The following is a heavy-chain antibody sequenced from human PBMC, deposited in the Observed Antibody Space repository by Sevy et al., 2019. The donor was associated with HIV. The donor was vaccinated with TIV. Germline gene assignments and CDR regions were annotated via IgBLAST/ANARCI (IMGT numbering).Heavy chain of an antibody. CDR1: GFTLTSHA. CDR2: VCGSGGST. V-gene: IGHV3-23*01. D-gene: IGHD3-22*01. CDR3: VKAVAYDNTYLDY. Sequence: VGSLRLPCAVSGFTLTSHAMNWVHQAPGKGLEWVSGVCGSGGSTYYADSVKGRFTISRDNSRNTLYLQINSLRAEDTAVYYCVKAVAYDNTYLDYWGQGTLVTVSS. J-gene: IGHJ4*02.